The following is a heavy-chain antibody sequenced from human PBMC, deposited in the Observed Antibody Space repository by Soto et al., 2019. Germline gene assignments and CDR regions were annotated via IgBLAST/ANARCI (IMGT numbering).Heavy chain of an antibody. Sequence: SETLSLTCTVSGGSISSGDYYWSWIRQPPGKGLEWIGYIYYSGSTYYNPSLKSRVTISVDTSKNQFSLKLSSVTAADTAVYYCARDLNYYDSSGYHNWFDPWGQGTLVTVSS. CDR1: GGSISSGDYY. D-gene: IGHD3-22*01. J-gene: IGHJ5*02. CDR3: ARDLNYYDSSGYHNWFDP. CDR2: IYYSGST. V-gene: IGHV4-30-4*01.